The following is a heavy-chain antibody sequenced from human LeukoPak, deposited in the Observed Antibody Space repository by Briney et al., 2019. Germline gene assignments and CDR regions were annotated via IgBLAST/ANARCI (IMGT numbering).Heavy chain of an antibody. CDR1: GGSISSYY. Sequence: SETLSLTCTVSGGSISSYYWSWIRQPPGKGLEWIGYIYYSGSANYNPSLKSRVTISVDTSKNQFSLKLSSVTAADTAVYYCARVGGTNYYYYGMDVWGQGTTVTVSS. J-gene: IGHJ6*02. CDR3: ARVGGTNYYYYGMDV. CDR2: IYYSGSA. V-gene: IGHV4-59*01. D-gene: IGHD1-1*01.